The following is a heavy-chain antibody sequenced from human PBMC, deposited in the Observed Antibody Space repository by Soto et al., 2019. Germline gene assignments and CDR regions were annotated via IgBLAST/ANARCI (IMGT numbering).Heavy chain of an antibody. D-gene: IGHD7-27*01. J-gene: IGHJ5*01. CDR3: ARGRYCLTGRCFPNWFDS. Sequence: PSDTLSITCAVSSCSINSSDYYWGWIRQPPGKGLECIGSIYNSATTYYNPSFESRVAISVDTSKSQFSLNVTSVTAADTAVYFCARGRYCLTGRCFPNWFDSWGQGALVTVSS. CDR2: IYNSATT. CDR1: SCSINSSDYY. V-gene: IGHV4-30-4*02.